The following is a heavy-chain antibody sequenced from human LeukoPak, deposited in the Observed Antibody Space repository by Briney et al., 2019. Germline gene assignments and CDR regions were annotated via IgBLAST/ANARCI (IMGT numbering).Heavy chain of an antibody. Sequence: GASVTVSCKASGYTFTSYDINWVRQATGQGLEWMGWMNPNSGNTGYAQKFQGRVTITRNTSISTAYMELSSLRSEDTAVYYCARVGRDSSSWYLTYYYYMDVWGKGATVTISS. J-gene: IGHJ6*03. CDR2: MNPNSGNT. V-gene: IGHV1-8*03. D-gene: IGHD6-13*01. CDR1: GYTFTSYD. CDR3: ARVGRDSSSWYLTYYYYMDV.